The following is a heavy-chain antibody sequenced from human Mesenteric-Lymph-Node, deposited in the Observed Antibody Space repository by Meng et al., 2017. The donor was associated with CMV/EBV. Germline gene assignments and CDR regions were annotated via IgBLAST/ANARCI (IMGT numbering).Heavy chain of an antibody. Sequence: GESLKISCKGSGYNFFTYWIGWVRQMPGKGLEWMGIVYPGDSDTRYSPSFQGHVTISADKSINTAYLQWSSLQASDTAMYYCARQSYGDDAFDIWGQGTMVTVSS. CDR2: VYPGDSDT. D-gene: IGHD4-17*01. J-gene: IGHJ3*02. CDR1: GYNFFTYW. V-gene: IGHV5-51*01. CDR3: ARQSYGDDAFDI.